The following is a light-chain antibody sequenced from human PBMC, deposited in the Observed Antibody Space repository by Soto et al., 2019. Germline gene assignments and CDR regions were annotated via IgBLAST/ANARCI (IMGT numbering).Light chain of an antibody. Sequence: EIVLTQSPGTLSLSPGERATLSCRASQSVSSSFLAWYQQKPGQAPRLLIYGASSRATGIPDRFSGSGSGTDVTLTISRLESEDVAVYYCQQYGSSPLTVGGGTKVEIK. CDR2: GAS. CDR1: QSVSSSF. CDR3: QQYGSSPLT. J-gene: IGKJ4*01. V-gene: IGKV3-20*01.